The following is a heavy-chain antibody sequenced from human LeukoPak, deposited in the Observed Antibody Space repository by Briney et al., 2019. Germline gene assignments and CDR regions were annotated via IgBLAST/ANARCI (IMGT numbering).Heavy chain of an antibody. CDR3: ARHQPTTRRKTTRNNNYYYYYMDV. CDR2: IYYSGST. D-gene: IGHD4-17*01. V-gene: IGHV4-39*01. Sequence: KPSETLSLTCTVSGGSISNTSYYWGWIRQPPGKGLEWIGSIYYSGSTYYNPSLKSRVTISVDTSKNQFSLKLSSVTAADTAVYYCARHQPTTRRKTTRNNNYYYYYMDVWGKGTTVTISS. CDR1: GGSISNTSYY. J-gene: IGHJ6*03.